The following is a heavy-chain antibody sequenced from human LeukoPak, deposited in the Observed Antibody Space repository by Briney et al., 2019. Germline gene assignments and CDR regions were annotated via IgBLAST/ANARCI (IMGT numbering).Heavy chain of an antibody. CDR3: ARGGRDGYNFYGFYY. CDR1: GGSISSYY. Sequence: KSSETLSLTCTVSGGSISSYYWSWIRQPAGKGLEWIGRIYTSGSTNYNPSLKSRVTISVDTSKNQFSLKLSSVTAADTAVYYCARGGRDGYNFYGFYYWGQGTLVTVSS. J-gene: IGHJ4*02. CDR2: IYTSGST. D-gene: IGHD5-24*01. V-gene: IGHV4-4*07.